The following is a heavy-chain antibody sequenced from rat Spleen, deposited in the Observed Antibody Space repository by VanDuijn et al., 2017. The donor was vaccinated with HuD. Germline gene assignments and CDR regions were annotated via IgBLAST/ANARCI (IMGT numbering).Heavy chain of an antibody. Sequence: EVQLVESGGGLVQPGRSLKLSCAASGFTFSDYYMAWVRQAPTKGLEWVASISFNGVSTYYRDSVKGRFTISRDNAKSTLYLQMDSLRSEDTATYYCARPRLYYGLLDPNWFAYWGQGTLVTVSS. CDR3: ARPRLYYGLLDPNWFAY. V-gene: IGHV5-20*01. J-gene: IGHJ3*01. CDR2: ISFNGVST. D-gene: IGHD1-6*01. CDR1: GFTFSDYY.